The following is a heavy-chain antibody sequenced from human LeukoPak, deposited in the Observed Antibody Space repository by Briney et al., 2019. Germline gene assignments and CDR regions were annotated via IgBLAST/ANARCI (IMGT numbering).Heavy chain of an antibody. CDR3: ARCLQIKKIYGSGNIYWFGP. V-gene: IGHV4-34*01. Sequence: PSETLSLTCALYGGSFSGYYWSWIRQPPGKGLEWIGEINHSGSTNYNPSLKSRVTISVDTSKNQFSLKLSSVTAADTAVYYCARCLQIKKIYGSGNIYWFGPWGQGTLVTVSS. J-gene: IGHJ5*02. D-gene: IGHD3-10*01. CDR1: GGSFSGYY. CDR2: INHSGST.